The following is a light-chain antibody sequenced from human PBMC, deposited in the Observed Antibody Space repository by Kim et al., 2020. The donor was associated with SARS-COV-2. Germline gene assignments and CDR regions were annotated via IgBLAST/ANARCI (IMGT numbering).Light chain of an antibody. CDR2: VDS. CDR3: QSYDSSLSGWV. Sequence: RVTISCTGSSSNIGTGYDVHWCQQLPGTAPKLLIYVDSNRPSGVPERFSGSKSGTSASLAITGLQAEDEADYYCQSYDSSLSGWVFGGGTQLTVL. CDR1: SSNIGTGYD. J-gene: IGLJ3*02. V-gene: IGLV1-40*01.